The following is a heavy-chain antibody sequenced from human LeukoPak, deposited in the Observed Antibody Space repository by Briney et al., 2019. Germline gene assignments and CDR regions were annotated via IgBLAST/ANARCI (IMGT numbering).Heavy chain of an antibody. D-gene: IGHD4-17*01. CDR2: INTNTGNP. CDR3: VTEQSGGTTVTTPVFDI. CDR1: GYTFTSYA. Sequence: VASVKVSCKASGYTFTSYAMNWVRQAPGQGLEWMGWINTNTGNPTYAQGFTGRFVFSLDTSVSTAYLQISSLKAEDTAVYYCVTEQSGGTTVTTPVFDIWGQGTMVTVSS. J-gene: IGHJ3*02. V-gene: IGHV7-4-1*02.